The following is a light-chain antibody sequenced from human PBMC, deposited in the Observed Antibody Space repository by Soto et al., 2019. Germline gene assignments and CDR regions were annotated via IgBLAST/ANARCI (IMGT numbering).Light chain of an antibody. J-gene: IGKJ4*01. V-gene: IGKV3-15*01. Sequence: EIVMTQSPATLSVSPGERATLSCRASQSISNNLAWYQQKPGQAPRLVIYSAFTRATGIPARFSGSGSGTEFTLTISSLRSEDFAVYYCQQYNNWPLTFGGGTKVDI. CDR2: SAF. CDR1: QSISNN. CDR3: QQYNNWPLT.